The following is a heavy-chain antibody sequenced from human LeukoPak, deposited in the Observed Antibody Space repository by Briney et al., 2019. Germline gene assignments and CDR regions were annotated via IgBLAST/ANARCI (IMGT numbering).Heavy chain of an antibody. V-gene: IGHV3-30-3*01. CDR2: ISYDGSNK. CDR3: ARDAADCSSTSCSYYYFDY. Sequence: GGSLRLSCAASGFTFTSYALHWVRQAPGKGLDWVAVISYDGSNKYYADSVKGRFTISRDNSNNTVSLQMNSLRAEDTAVYYCARDAADCSSTSCSYYYFDYWGQGTLVTVSS. J-gene: IGHJ4*02. CDR1: GFTFTSYA. D-gene: IGHD2-2*01.